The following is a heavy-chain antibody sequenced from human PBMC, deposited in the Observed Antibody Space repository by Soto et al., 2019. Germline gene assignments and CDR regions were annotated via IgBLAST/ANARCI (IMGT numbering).Heavy chain of an antibody. J-gene: IGHJ5*02. V-gene: IGHV3-74*01. CDR2: INSDGSRT. CDR3: TRDQGFLEWFSSFDP. CDR1: GFTFSSYW. Sequence: GGSLRLSCAASGFTFSSYWMHWVRQAPWKGLMWVSRINSDGSRTSYADPVKGRFTISRDNAKNTLYLQMYTLRAEDTAVYYCTRDQGFLEWFSSFDPWGQGTLVTVSS. D-gene: IGHD3-3*01.